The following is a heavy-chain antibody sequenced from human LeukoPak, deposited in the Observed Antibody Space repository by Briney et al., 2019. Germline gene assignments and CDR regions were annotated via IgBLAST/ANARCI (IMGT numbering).Heavy chain of an antibody. CDR3: ARDTYGSGSDY. V-gene: IGHV4-59*01. CDR1: GRSISSYY. Sequence: PAETLSLTCTVSGRSISSYYWSWIRQPPGKGLEWSGYIYYSGSTNYNPSLKSRVTISVDTSKNQFSLKLISVTAADTAVYYCARDTYGSGSDYWGQGTLVTVSS. J-gene: IGHJ4*02. CDR2: IYYSGST. D-gene: IGHD3-10*01.